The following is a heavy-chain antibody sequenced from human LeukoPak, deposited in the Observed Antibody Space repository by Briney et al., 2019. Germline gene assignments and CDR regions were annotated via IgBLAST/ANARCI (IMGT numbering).Heavy chain of an antibody. J-gene: IGHJ4*02. V-gene: IGHV3-15*01. Sequence: GGSLRLSCAASGFNFNNAWMNWVRQAPGKGLEWVGRIKSKSDGGTTEYAAPVKGRFTISSDDSKTTLYLQMNSLRTEDTAVYYCTIRNSRWNCFDYWGQGTLVTVSS. D-gene: IGHD6-13*01. CDR1: GFNFNNAW. CDR3: TIRNSRWNCFDY. CDR2: IKSKSDGGTT.